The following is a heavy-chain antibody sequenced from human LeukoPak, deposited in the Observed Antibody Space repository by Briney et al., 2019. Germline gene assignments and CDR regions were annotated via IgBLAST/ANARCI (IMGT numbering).Heavy chain of an antibody. CDR3: ARDGKYDFWSGYYTGKEYYYYMDV. D-gene: IGHD3-3*01. V-gene: IGHV1-46*01. CDR1: GYTFTSSS. Sequence: ASVKVSCKASGYTFTSSSMHWVRQAPGQGLEWMGIINLSGGSTSYAQKFQGRVTMTRHMSARTVYMELSSLRSEDTAVYYCARDGKYDFWSGYYTGKEYYYYMDVWGKGTTVTVSS. CDR2: INLSGGST. J-gene: IGHJ6*03.